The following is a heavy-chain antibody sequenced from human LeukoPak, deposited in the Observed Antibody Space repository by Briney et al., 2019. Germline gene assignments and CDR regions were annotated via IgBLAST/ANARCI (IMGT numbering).Heavy chain of an antibody. CDR2: ISGSGGST. J-gene: IGHJ4*02. CDR1: GFTFSSYA. V-gene: IGHV3-23*01. CDR3: AKASYGSGSYYLLVDY. Sequence: GGSLRLSCAASGFTFSSYAMSWVRQAPGKGLEWVSAISGSGGSTYYADSVKGRFTISRDNSKNTLYLQMNSLRAEDTAVYYCAKASYGSGSYYLLVDYWGQGTLVTVSS. D-gene: IGHD3-10*01.